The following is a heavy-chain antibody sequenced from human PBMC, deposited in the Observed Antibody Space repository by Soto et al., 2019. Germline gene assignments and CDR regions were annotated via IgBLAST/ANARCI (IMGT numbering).Heavy chain of an antibody. CDR2: TYYRSKWYN. J-gene: IGHJ2*01. CDR3: ARVHLIASRLMWYLDL. Sequence: SQTLSLTCAISGDSVSSNNAAWHWIRQSPSRGLEWLGRTYYRSKWYNDYAMSVKGRITINPDTSKDHFSLQLNSVTPEDTAVYYCARVHLIASRLMWYLDLWGRGTLVTVSS. CDR1: GDSVSSNNAA. V-gene: IGHV6-1*01. D-gene: IGHD6-6*01.